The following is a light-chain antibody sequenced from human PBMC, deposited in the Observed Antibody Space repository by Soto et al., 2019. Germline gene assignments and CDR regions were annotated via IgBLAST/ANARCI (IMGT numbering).Light chain of an antibody. CDR1: SRDVGGYNY. J-gene: IGLJ2*01. V-gene: IGLV2-11*01. CDR2: DVT. CDR3: CSYAGGYTYGA. Sequence: QSALTQPRSVSGSLGQSVTISCTGTSRDVGGYNYVSWYQQHPGKAPKLLIFDVTERPSGVPDRFSGSKSGNTASLTISGLQADDDADYYCCSYAGGYTYGAFCGGTKLTVL.